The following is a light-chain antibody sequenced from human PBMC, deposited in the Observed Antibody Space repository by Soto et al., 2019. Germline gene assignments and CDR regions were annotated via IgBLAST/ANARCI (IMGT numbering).Light chain of an antibody. CDR1: QSVRSN. CDR2: GAS. V-gene: IGKV3-15*01. J-gene: IGKJ4*01. CDR3: QQYSDWPLT. Sequence: EIVMTQSPDTLSVSPGEKATLSCRASQSVRSNLAWYQQKPGQAPRLLIFGASTGATGVPARFSGGGSETAFTLTINGLQSEDFATYYCQQYSDWPLTVGGGTKVES.